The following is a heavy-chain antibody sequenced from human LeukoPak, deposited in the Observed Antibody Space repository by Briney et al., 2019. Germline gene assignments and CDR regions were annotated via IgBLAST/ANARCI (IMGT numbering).Heavy chain of an antibody. J-gene: IGHJ4*02. Sequence: ASVKVSCKASGYTFTGYCMHWVRQAPGQGLDWMGWINPNSGGTNYAQKFQGRVTMTRDTSISTAYMELSRLRSDDTAVYYCARGKSTGGWYAKYFDYWGQGTLVTVSS. CDR2: INPNSGGT. CDR1: GYTFTGYC. V-gene: IGHV1-2*02. CDR3: ARGKSTGGWYAKYFDY. D-gene: IGHD6-19*01.